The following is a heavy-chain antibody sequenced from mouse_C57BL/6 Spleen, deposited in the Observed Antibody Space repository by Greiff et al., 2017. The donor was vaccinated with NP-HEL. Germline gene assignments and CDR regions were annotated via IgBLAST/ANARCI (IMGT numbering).Heavy chain of an antibody. CDR3: ARCYYGSLLMDY. V-gene: IGHV1-64*01. CDR2: IHPNSGST. D-gene: IGHD1-1*01. J-gene: IGHJ4*01. Sequence: VQLQQSGAELVKPGASVKLSCKASGYTFTSYWMHWVKQRPGQGLEWIGMIHPNSGSTNYNEKFKSKATLTVDKSSSTAYMQLSSLTSEDSAVYYCARCYYGSLLMDYWGQGTSVTVSS. CDR1: GYTFTSYW.